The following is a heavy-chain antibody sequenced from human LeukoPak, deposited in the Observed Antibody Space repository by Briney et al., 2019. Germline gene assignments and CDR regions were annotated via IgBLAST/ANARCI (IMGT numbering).Heavy chain of an antibody. V-gene: IGHV3-30*02. D-gene: IGHD5-12*01. CDR3: AKASSGYDEYNWFDP. CDR1: GFTFSSYG. CDR2: IRYDGSNK. J-gene: IGHJ5*02. Sequence: GGSLRLSCAASGFTFSSYGMHWVRQAPGKGLEGVAFIRYDGSNKYYADSVKGRFTISRDNSKNTLYLQMNSLRAEDTAVYYCAKASSGYDEYNWFDPWGQGTLVTVSS.